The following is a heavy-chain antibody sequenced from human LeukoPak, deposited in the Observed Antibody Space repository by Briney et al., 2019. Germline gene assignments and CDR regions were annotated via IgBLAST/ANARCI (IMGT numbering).Heavy chain of an antibody. D-gene: IGHD5-18*01. J-gene: IGHJ4*02. CDR1: GFTFSSYA. CDR3: AKDGDTAMDLDY. Sequence: GGSLRLSCAASGFTFSSYAMNWVRQASGKGLEWVSAISGSGGNTYYADSVKGRFTISRDNSKNALYLQMNSLRAEDTAVYYCAKDGDTAMDLDYWGQGTLVTVSS. V-gene: IGHV3-23*01. CDR2: ISGSGGNT.